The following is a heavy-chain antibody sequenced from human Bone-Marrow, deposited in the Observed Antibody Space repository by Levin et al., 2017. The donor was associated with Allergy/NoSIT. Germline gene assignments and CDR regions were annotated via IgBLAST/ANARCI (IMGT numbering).Heavy chain of an antibody. Sequence: VASVKVSCIVSGFTFSDYSIYWVRQAPGKGLEWISSISSDSSDLYYADSVKGRFTISRDNAKNSLTLQMNSLRAEDTAVYYCARGIIGDVRVAHKEAFDIWGQGTMVSVSS. CDR1: GFTFSDYS. J-gene: IGHJ3*02. V-gene: IGHV3-21*01. D-gene: IGHD2-8*02. CDR2: ISSDSSDL. CDR3: ARGIIGDVRVAHKEAFDI.